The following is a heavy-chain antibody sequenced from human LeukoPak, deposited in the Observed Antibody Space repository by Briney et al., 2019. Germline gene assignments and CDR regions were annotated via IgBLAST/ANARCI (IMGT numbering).Heavy chain of an antibody. CDR3: ARVHWYFDF. V-gene: IGHV3-7*04. CDR1: GLTFSSYW. Sequence: GGSLRLSCAASGLTFSSYWMSWVRQAPGKGLEWVAHIKEDGSDKNYVDSVKGRFTISRDNAKNSLYLQMNSLRVEDTAVYYCARVHWYFDFWGRGTLVTVSS. J-gene: IGHJ2*01. CDR2: IKEDGSDK.